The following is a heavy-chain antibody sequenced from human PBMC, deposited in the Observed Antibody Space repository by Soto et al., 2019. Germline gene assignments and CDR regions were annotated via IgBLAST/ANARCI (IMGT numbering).Heavy chain of an antibody. D-gene: IGHD3-3*01. J-gene: IGHJ5*02. V-gene: IGHV3-7*01. CDR3: ARDSEDFWSGYYPKYNWFDP. CDR1: GFTFSSFW. Sequence: GGSLRLSCAASGFTFSSFWMSCVSQAPGKGLEWVANIKQDGSEKYYVDSVKGRFTISRDNAKNSLYLQMNSLRAEDTAVYYCARDSEDFWSGYYPKYNWFDPWGQGTLVTVSS. CDR2: IKQDGSEK.